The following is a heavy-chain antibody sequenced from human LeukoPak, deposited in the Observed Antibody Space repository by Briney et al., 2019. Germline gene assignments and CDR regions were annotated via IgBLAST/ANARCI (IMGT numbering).Heavy chain of an antibody. V-gene: IGHV4-34*01. CDR1: GGSFSGYY. CDR2: INHSGST. D-gene: IGHD3-10*01. CDR3: ARDPANYYGSGDWYFDL. Sequence: PSETLSLTCAVYGGSFSGYYWSWIRQPPGKGLEWIGEINHSGSTNYNPSLKSRVTMSVDTSKNQFSLRLSSVTAADTAVYYCARDPANYYGSGDWYFDLWGRGTLVTVSS. J-gene: IGHJ2*01.